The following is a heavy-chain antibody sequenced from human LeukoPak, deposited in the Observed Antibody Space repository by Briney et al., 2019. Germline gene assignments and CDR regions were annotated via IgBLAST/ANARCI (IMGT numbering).Heavy chain of an antibody. V-gene: IGHV4-34*01. CDR3: VRSYNYGPLL. D-gene: IGHD5-18*01. CDR2: INHNGGT. Sequence: PSETLSLTCAVYSGSLSNYYWSWIRQPPDKGLVWIGEINHNGGTNYNPSLKSRVTISVDTSKNQVSLKLGSVTAADTAVYYCVRSYNYGPLLWGQGTTVTVSS. CDR1: SGSLSNYY. J-gene: IGHJ6*02.